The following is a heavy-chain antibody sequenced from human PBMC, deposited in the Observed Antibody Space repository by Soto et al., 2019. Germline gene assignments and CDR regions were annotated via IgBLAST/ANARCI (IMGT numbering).Heavy chain of an antibody. CDR3: AKDRRVVATSYDAFDI. J-gene: IGHJ3*02. CDR1: GFTFSSYG. CDR2: ISYDGSNK. V-gene: IGHV3-30*18. Sequence: QVQLVESGGGVVQPGRSLRLSCAASGFTFSSYGMHWVRQAPGKGLEWVAVISYDGSNKYYADSMKGRFTISRDNSKNTLYLQMNSLRAEDTAVYYCAKDRRVVATSYDAFDIWGQGTMVTVSS. D-gene: IGHD2-15*01.